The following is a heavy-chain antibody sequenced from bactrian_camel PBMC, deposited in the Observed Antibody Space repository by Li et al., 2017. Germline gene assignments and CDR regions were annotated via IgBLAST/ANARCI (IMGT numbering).Heavy chain of an antibody. Sequence: DVQPVESGGGSVQAGGSLKLSCAVSQHTPSTICMAWFRQAPGKGREGVATLSRAGGWTDYADSVKGRFTVSQDYAKNIVYVQMNSLKSEDTAMYYCATHTGRRASCNVLSVYEDGSWDQGTQVTVS. V-gene: IGHV3S31*01. CDR1: QHTPSTIC. CDR3: ATHTGRRASCNVLSVYEDGS. CDR2: LSRAGGWT. J-gene: IGHJ4*01. D-gene: IGHD6*01.